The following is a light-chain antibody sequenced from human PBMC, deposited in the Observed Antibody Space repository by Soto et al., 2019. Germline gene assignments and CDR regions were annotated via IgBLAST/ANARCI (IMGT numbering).Light chain of an antibody. CDR1: QNIGTS. CDR3: QQSYSTPWT. V-gene: IGKV1-39*01. J-gene: IGKJ1*01. Sequence: QLTHCPSTLWAAVGDRVTITCLASQNIGTSLAWYQQTPGKAPKLLIYAASSLQSGVPSRFSGSGSGTDFTLTISSLQPEDFATYYCQQSYSTPWTFGQGTKV. CDR2: AAS.